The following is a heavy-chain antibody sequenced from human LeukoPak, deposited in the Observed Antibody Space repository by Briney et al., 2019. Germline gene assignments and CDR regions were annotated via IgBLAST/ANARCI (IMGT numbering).Heavy chain of an antibody. CDR1: GGSISSSNW. CDR2: IYYSGST. V-gene: IGHV4-4*02. Sequence: PSETLSLTCAVSGGSISSSNWWSWVRQPPGKGLEWIGSIYYSGSTYYNPSLKSRVTISVDTSKNQFSLKLSSVTAADTAVYYCARDWEGDWGQGTLVTVSS. CDR3: ARDWEGD. J-gene: IGHJ4*02. D-gene: IGHD1-26*01.